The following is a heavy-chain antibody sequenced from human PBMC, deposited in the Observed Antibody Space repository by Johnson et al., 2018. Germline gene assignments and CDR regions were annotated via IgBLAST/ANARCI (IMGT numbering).Heavy chain of an antibody. J-gene: IGHJ6*02. Sequence: QVQLGQSGAEVKKPGSSVKVSCKASGGTFSSYAISWVRQAPGQGLEWMGGIIPILGTATNAQKFQGRVTITADESTSTAYMELSRLRAEDTAGYIRARGEGIAAPDVWGQWTTVTVSS. CDR3: ARGEGIAAPDV. D-gene: IGHD6-13*01. CDR2: IIPILGTA. V-gene: IGHV1-69*12. CDR1: GGTFSSYA.